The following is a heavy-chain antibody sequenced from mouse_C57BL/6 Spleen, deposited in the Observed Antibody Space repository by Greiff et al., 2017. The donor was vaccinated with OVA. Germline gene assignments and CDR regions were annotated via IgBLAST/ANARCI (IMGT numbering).Heavy chain of an antibody. CDR3: AREGYYAMDY. CDR1: GYSITSGYY. Sequence: EVQLQESGPGLVKPSQSLSLTCSVTGYSITSGYYWNWIRQFPGNKLEWMGYISYDGSHNYNPSLKNRISLTRYTSKNQFFLKLNSVTTEDTATYYCAREGYYAMDYWGQGTSVTVSS. J-gene: IGHJ4*01. V-gene: IGHV3-6*01. CDR2: ISYDGSH.